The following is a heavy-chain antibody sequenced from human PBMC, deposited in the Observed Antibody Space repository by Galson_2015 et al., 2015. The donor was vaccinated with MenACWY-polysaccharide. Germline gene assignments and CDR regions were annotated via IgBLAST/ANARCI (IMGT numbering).Heavy chain of an antibody. J-gene: IGHJ4*02. CDR1: GYTFTTYE. D-gene: IGHD1-1*01. Sequence: SVKVSCKASGYTFTTYEINWVRQAPGQGLEWMGSMNPNSGDTGYAQTFQGRVTMTRNTSISTAYMELSGLRSEDTAVYYCARDPYPGARSGPDYWGQGTLVTVSS. V-gene: IGHV1-8*01. CDR3: ARDPYPGARSGPDY. CDR2: MNPNSGDT.